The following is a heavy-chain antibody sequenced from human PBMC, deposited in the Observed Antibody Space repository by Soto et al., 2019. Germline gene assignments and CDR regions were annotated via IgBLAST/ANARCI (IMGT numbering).Heavy chain of an antibody. Sequence: GGSLRLSCAASGFTFSDYYMSWIRQAPGKGLEWVSYITNSGSTTYYADSVKGRFTISRDNAKNSLYLQMNSLRAEDTAVYYCARFVYDSRGPFDYWGQGTLVTVSS. J-gene: IGHJ4*02. CDR3: ARFVYDSRGPFDY. V-gene: IGHV3-11*01. D-gene: IGHD3-22*01. CDR2: ITNSGSTT. CDR1: GFTFSDYY.